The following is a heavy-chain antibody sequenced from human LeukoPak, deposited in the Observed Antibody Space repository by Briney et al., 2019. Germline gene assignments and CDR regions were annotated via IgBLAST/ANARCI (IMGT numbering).Heavy chain of an antibody. CDR1: GFTFSSYS. D-gene: IGHD2-2*01. Sequence: GGSLRLSCAASGFTFSSYSMNWVRQAPGKGLEWVSSISSSSSYIYYADSVKGRFTISRDNAKNSLYLQMNSLRAEDTAVYYCAKESPKSCSSTTCSIDYWGQGTLVTVSS. CDR2: ISSSSSYI. J-gene: IGHJ4*02. CDR3: AKESPKSCSSTTCSIDY. V-gene: IGHV3-21*04.